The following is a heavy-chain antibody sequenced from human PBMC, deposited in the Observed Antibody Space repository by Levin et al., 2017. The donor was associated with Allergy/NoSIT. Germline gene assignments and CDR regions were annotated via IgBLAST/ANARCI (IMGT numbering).Heavy chain of an antibody. CDR1: GGTFSSYA. CDR2: IIPIFGTA. CDR3: ASSGDLEVVVTAAIYYYYGMDG. V-gene: IGHV1-69*13. Sequence: GASVKVSCKASGGTFSSYAISWVRQAPGQGLEWMGGIIPIFGTANYAQKFQGRVTITADESTSTAYMELSSLRSEDTAVYYCASSGDLEVVVTAAIYYYYGMDGWGQGTTVTVSS. D-gene: IGHD2-21*02. J-gene: IGHJ6*02.